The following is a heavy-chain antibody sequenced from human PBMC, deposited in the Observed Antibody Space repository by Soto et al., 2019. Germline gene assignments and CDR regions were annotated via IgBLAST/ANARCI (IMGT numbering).Heavy chain of an antibody. V-gene: IGHV3-53*02. Sequence: EVQVLATGGGLIQPGGSLRLSCAASGFTVNSNYMSWVRQAPGEGLQWVSITNTGGTTYYAYSVKGRFTVSRDNSKNTLYLQMNSLRAEDTAVYYCAKGDGFILAVWGQGTTVSVYS. CDR3: AKGDGFILAV. CDR1: GFTVNSNY. D-gene: IGHD1-26*01. CDR2: TNTGGTT. J-gene: IGHJ6*01.